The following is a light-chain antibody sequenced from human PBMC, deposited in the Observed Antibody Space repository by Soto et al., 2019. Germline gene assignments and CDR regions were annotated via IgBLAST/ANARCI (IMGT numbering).Light chain of an antibody. V-gene: IGKV3-15*01. CDR3: KQYNNWPLT. CDR2: GAY. J-gene: IGKJ4*01. Sequence: EIVMTQSPATLSVSPGERATLSCRASQSVSSSLAWYQHKPGQAPRLLIYGAYTRATGIPARFSGSGSGTEFTLTIRSLQSEDFAVYYCKQYNNWPLTFGGGTKVDI. CDR1: QSVSSS.